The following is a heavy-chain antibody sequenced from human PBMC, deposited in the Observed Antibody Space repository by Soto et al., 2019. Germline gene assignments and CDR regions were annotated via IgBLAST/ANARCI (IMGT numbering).Heavy chain of an antibody. V-gene: IGHV1-69*01. CDR3: ARSPYYYDSSGYYYSPYYFDY. CDR2: IIPIFGTA. D-gene: IGHD3-22*01. J-gene: IGHJ4*02. CDR1: GGTFSSYA. Sequence: QVQLVQSGAEVKKPGSSVKVSCKASGGTFSSYAISWARQAPGQGLEWMGGIIPIFGTANYAQKFQGRVTITADESTSTAYMELSSLRSEDTAVYYCARSPYYYDSSGYYYSPYYFDYWGQGTLVTVSS.